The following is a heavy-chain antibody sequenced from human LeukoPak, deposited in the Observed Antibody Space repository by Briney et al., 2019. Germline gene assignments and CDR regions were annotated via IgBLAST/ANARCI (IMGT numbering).Heavy chain of an antibody. CDR3: ARHFRGADY. Sequence: EASVKVSCKASGYSFTSYYMHWVRQAPGQGLEWMGIINCSGGSTSNAEKFQGRVTMTRNTSISTAYMELSSLRSEDTAVYYCARHFRGADYWGQGILVTVSS. CDR2: INCSGGST. J-gene: IGHJ4*02. CDR1: GYSFTSYY. D-gene: IGHD2/OR15-2a*01. V-gene: IGHV1-46*01.